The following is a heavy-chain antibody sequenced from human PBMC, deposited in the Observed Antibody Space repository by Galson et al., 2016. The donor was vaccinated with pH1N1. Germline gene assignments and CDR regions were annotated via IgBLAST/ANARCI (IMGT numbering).Heavy chain of an antibody. Sequence: SETLSLTCTASGGSISRSNWCWIRQSPVKGLEWLGYLYSSGTTTYNPSVASRVSISVDTPKNQFSLNLDFVTAADTAIYYCARHLHVSGFKAIDSWGQGILVTVSS. CDR1: GGSISRSN. V-gene: IGHV4-59*08. D-gene: IGHD5-24*01. CDR3: ARHLHVSGFKAIDS. CDR2: LYSSGTT. J-gene: IGHJ4*02.